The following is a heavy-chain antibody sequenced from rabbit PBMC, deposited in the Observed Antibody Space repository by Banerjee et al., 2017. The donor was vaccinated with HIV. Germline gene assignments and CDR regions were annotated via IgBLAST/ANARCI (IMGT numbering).Heavy chain of an antibody. CDR3: ARGGYSSGWGADL. D-gene: IGHD4-1*01. V-gene: IGHV1S40*01. Sequence: QSLEESGGDLVKPGASLTLTCTASGFSFSSSYYMCWVRQAPGKGLERIACIYTGNTGSTYYASWAKGRFTISKTSSTTVTLQMTSLTAADTATYFCARGGYSSGWGADLWGQGTLVTVS. J-gene: IGHJ3*01. CDR2: IYTGNTGST. CDR1: GFSFSSSYY.